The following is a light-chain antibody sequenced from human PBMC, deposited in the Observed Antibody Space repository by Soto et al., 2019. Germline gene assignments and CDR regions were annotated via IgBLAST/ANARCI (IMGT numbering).Light chain of an antibody. CDR1: NSNIGRNT. J-gene: IGLJ3*02. CDR2: SNN. V-gene: IGLV1-44*01. CDR3: AAWDESPNVPV. Sequence: SVLTKPPSASGTPGQRVTISCSGSNSNIGRNTVNWYQQLPGAAPSLLIYSNNQRPSGVPDRFSGSKSGTSASLAISGLQSEDEADYYCAAWDESPNVPVFGGGTKLTVL.